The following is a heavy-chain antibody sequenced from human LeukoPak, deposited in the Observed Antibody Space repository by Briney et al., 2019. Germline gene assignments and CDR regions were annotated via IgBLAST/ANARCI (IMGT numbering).Heavy chain of an antibody. D-gene: IGHD1-1*01. CDR1: GFTFSAYA. CDR3: AKDRKTGTPRFDI. J-gene: IGHJ3*02. CDR2: IIGRGSSA. Sequence: GGSLRLSCTASGFTFSAYAMNWVRQAPGKGLEWVSSIIGRGSSAFYADSVKGRFTISRDNSKNTLYLQMNSLRAEDTAVYYCAKDRKTGTPRFDIWGQGTMVTVSS. V-gene: IGHV3-23*01.